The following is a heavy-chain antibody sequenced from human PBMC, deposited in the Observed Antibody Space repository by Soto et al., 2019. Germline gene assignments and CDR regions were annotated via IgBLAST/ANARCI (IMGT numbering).Heavy chain of an antibody. Sequence: EVQLVESGGGLVQPGGSLRLSCAASGLTFSSSWMSWVRQAPGKGLEWVANIKQDGSQAYYLDSVKGRFTISRDNAKNSLFLQMNSLRAEDTAVYYCAGDVGYNRQDYWGLGTLVTVSS. J-gene: IGHJ4*02. CDR3: AGDVGYNRQDY. CDR1: GLTFSSSW. CDR2: IKQDGSQA. D-gene: IGHD1-20*01. V-gene: IGHV3-7*04.